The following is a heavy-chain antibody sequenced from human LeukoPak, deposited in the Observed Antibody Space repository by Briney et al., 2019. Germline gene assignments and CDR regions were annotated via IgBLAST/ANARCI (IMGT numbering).Heavy chain of an antibody. J-gene: IGHJ2*01. Sequence: GGSLRLLCAASGVNFSFSSYAMSWVRQAPGKGLEWVSSISGNRGGTYYADCGKARFTISRDNSKNTLYLQMNSLRAEDTAVYYCAKEGSIMITFGGVIAHWYFDLWGRGTLVTVSS. CDR1: GVNFSFSSYA. D-gene: IGHD3-16*02. CDR3: AKEGSIMITFGGVIAHWYFDL. V-gene: IGHV3-23*01. CDR2: ISGNRGGT.